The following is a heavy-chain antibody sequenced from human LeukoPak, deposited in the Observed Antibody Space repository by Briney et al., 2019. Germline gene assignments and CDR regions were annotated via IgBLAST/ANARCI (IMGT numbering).Heavy chain of an antibody. J-gene: IGHJ5*02. D-gene: IGHD2-2*01. V-gene: IGHV4-30-4*01. CDR1: GGSISSGDYY. Sequence: SETLSLTCTVSGGSISSGDYYWSWIRQPPGKGLEWIGYIYYSGSTYYNPSLKSRVTISVDTSKNQFSLKLSSVTAADTAVYYCAREGVVVVPAVPGYNWFDPWGQGTLVTVSS. CDR3: AREGVVVVPAVPGYNWFDP. CDR2: IYYSGST.